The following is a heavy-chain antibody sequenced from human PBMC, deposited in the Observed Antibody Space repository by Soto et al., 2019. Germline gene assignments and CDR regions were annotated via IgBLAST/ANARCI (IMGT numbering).Heavy chain of an antibody. D-gene: IGHD6-19*01. J-gene: IGHJ5*02. V-gene: IGHV2-5*02. CDR2: IYWDDDK. CDR1: GFSLSTSGVA. CDR3: AHSPGYTSGWWTNWFDP. Sequence: QITLKESGPTLVKPTQTLTLTCTFSGFSLSTSGVAVGWIRQPPGKALEWLAFIYWDDDKRYSPSLKSRLTITKATSKNQVILTMTNMDPVDTGTYYCAHSPGYTSGWWTNWFDPWGQGTLVTVSS.